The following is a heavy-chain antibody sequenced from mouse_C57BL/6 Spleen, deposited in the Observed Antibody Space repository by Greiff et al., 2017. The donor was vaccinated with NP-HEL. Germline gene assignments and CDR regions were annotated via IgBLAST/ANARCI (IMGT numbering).Heavy chain of an antibody. CDR2: FYPGSGSI. CDR1: GYTFTEYT. D-gene: IGHD2-3*01. CDR3: ARHDYDGYYPYYFDY. Sequence: QVQLKQSGAELVKPGASVKLSCKASGYTFTEYTIHWVKQRPGQGLEWIGWFYPGSGSIKYNEKFKDKATLTADKSSSTAYMELSRLTSEDSAVYFCARHDYDGYYPYYFDYWGQGTTLTVSS. J-gene: IGHJ2*01. V-gene: IGHV1-62-2*01.